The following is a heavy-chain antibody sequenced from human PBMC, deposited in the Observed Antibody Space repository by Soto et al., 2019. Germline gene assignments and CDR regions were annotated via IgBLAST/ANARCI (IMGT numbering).Heavy chain of an antibody. CDR3: ARDLGEVSAF. D-gene: IGHD3-10*01. Sequence: PGGSLRLSCVASGFTFSSSTMSWVRQAPGRGLEWLSAISSNSSYIYYADSLKGRFTISRDNAKNSLYLQIHSLRVEDTALYYCARDLGEVSAFWGQGSVVTVSS. CDR1: GFTFSSST. J-gene: IGHJ4*02. CDR2: ISSNSSYI. V-gene: IGHV3-21*06.